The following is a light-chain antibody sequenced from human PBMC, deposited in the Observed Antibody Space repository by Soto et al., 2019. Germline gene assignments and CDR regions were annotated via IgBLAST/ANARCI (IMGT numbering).Light chain of an antibody. CDR2: GAS. CDR3: QQYDNWPLT. Sequence: EIVMTQSPDTLFVSPGERATLSCRASQSVSSNLAWYQRKSGQTPRLLIYGASTRATDIPARFSGSGSGTEFTLTISSLQSEDFAVYYCQQYDNWPLTFGGGTKVEIK. CDR1: QSVSSN. V-gene: IGKV3-15*01. J-gene: IGKJ4*01.